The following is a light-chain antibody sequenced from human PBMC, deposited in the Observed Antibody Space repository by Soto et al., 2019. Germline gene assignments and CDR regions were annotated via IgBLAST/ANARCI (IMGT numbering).Light chain of an antibody. Sequence: IVMTHAPATLSVSPGEVATLSCRASQSVSSKLAWYQQKPGQAPRLLIYGASTRATGIPARFSGSGSGTEFTLIISSLQSEDSAVYYCQQYNSWLWTFGQGTKVDIK. V-gene: IGKV3-15*01. J-gene: IGKJ1*01. CDR3: QQYNSWLWT. CDR2: GAS. CDR1: QSVSSK.